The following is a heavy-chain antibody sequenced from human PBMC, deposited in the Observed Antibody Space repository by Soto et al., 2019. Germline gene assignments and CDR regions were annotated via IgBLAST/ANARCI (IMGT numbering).Heavy chain of an antibody. V-gene: IGHV3-30-3*01. J-gene: IGHJ4*02. CDR1: GFTFSSYA. Sequence: SLRLSCAASGFTFSSYAMHWVRQAPGKGLEWVAVISYDGSNKYYADSVKGRFTISRDNSKNTLYLQMNSLRAEDTAVYYCARQTDYYDSSGYPCFDYWGQGTLVTVSS. CDR2: ISYDGSNK. CDR3: ARQTDYYDSSGYPCFDY. D-gene: IGHD3-22*01.